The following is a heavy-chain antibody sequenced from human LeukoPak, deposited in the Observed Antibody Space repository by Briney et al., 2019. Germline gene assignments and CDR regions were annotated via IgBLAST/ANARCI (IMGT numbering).Heavy chain of an antibody. D-gene: IGHD4-23*01. V-gene: IGHV3-74*01. CDR3: VRDLDLGGYSSFEY. J-gene: IGHJ4*02. Sequence: GGSLRLSCAASGFTFSSYFWMHWVRQAPGKGLVWVSRIKSDGSSSTYADSVKGRFTISRDNAKNSLYLRMNTLRAGDTAVYYCVRDLDLGGYSSFEYWGQGTLVTVSS. CDR1: GFTFSSYFW. CDR2: IKSDGSSS.